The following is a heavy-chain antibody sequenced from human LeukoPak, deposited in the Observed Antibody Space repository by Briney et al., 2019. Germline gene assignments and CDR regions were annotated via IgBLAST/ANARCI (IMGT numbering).Heavy chain of an antibody. Sequence: AAVKVSCKASGYTFTSYDINCVRQATVQGLEWMGWMNPNSGNTGYAQKFQGRVTITRNTSISTAYMELSSLRSEDTAVYYCARTNYGDFSDYWGQGTLVTVSS. V-gene: IGHV1-8*03. D-gene: IGHD4-17*01. J-gene: IGHJ4*02. CDR1: GYTFTSYD. CDR3: ARTNYGDFSDY. CDR2: MNPNSGNT.